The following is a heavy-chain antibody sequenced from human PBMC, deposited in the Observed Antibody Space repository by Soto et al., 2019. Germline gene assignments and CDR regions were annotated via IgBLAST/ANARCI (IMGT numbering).Heavy chain of an antibody. Sequence: GGSLRLSCAASGFTFSRNAMSWVRQAPGKGLEWVSVMSGSCGSTYYADSVTGRFTISRDNAKNTLYLQMNSLRSEDTAVYYCAKGNRDYSSRWFDYWGQGTLVTVSS. J-gene: IGHJ4*02. D-gene: IGHD6-13*01. CDR3: AKGNRDYSSRWFDY. V-gene: IGHV3-23*01. CDR2: MSGSCGST. CDR1: GFTFSRNA.